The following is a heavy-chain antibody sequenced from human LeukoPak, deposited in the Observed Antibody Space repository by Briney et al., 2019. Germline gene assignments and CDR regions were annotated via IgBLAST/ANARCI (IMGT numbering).Heavy chain of an antibody. CDR1: GFTFSSYW. CDR3: AKYGIAAAGLRVFDY. CDR2: IKQDGSEK. V-gene: IGHV3-7*03. D-gene: IGHD6-13*01. Sequence: PGGSLRLSCAASGFTFSSYWMSWVRQAPGKGLEWVANIKQDGSEKYYVDSVKGRFTISRDNAKNTLYLQMNSLRAEDTAVYYCAKYGIAAAGLRVFDYWGQGTLVAVSS. J-gene: IGHJ4*02.